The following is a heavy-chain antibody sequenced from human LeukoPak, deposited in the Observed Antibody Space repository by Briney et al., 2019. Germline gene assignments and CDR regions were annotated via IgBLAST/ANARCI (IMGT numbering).Heavy chain of an antibody. V-gene: IGHV3-53*01. CDR1: GFTVSNNY. Sequence: GGSLRLSCAASGFTVSNNYMSWVRQAPGKGLEWVSAVYDGDTTYYADSVKGRFTISRDNSKNTLYLQINSLRVEDTAMYFCARDRLLYLDYWGQGTPVTVSS. D-gene: IGHD2-21*02. J-gene: IGHJ4*02. CDR3: ARDRLLYLDY. CDR2: VYDGDTT.